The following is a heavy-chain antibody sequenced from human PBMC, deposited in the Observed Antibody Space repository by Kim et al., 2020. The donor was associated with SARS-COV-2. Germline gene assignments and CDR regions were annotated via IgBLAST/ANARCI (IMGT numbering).Heavy chain of an antibody. CDR1: GGTFSSYA. CDR2: IIPIFGTA. CDR3: ASVAYLGGSYQLFHYYYYGMDV. V-gene: IGHV1-69*13. D-gene: IGHD1-26*01. J-gene: IGHJ6*02. Sequence: SVKVSCKASGGTFSSYAISWVRQAPGQGLEWMGGIIPIFGTANYAQKFQGRVTITADESTSTAYMELSSLRSEDTAVYYCASVAYLGGSYQLFHYYYYGMDVWGQGTTVTVSS.